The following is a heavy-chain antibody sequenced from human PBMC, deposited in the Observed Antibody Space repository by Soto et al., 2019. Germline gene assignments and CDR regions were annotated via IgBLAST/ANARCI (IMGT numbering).Heavy chain of an antibody. D-gene: IGHD6-13*01. V-gene: IGHV1-69*13. J-gene: IGHJ6*02. CDR1: GGTFSSYA. CDR3: ARVPPIRAAAGHYYYYGMDV. Sequence: SVKVSCKASGGTFSSYAISWVRQAPGQGLEWMGGIIPIFGTANYAQKFQGRVTITADESTSTAYMELSSLRSEDTAVYYCARVPPIRAAAGHYYYYGMDVWGQGTTVTVSS. CDR2: IIPIFGTA.